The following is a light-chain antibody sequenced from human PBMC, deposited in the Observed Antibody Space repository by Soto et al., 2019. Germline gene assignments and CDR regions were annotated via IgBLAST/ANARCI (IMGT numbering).Light chain of an antibody. CDR3: QQFGSSPGFT. Sequence: EIVLTQSPGTLSLSPGERATLSCRASQSINSRYLAWYPQKPGQAPRLLIYGASSRATGIPDRFSGSGSGTDGTLTSSRLESEDFAVYYCQQFGSSPGFTFGPGTKVDIK. CDR1: QSINSRY. V-gene: IGKV3-20*01. J-gene: IGKJ3*01. CDR2: GAS.